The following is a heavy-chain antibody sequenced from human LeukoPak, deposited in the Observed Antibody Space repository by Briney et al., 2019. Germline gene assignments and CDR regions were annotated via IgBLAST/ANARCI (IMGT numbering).Heavy chain of an antibody. V-gene: IGHV4-4*07. J-gene: IGHJ4*02. CDR3: ARELGYCSGGSCYRSPFDY. CDR2: IYTSGST. Sequence: KPSETLSLTCTVSGGSISSYYRSWIRQPAGKGLEWIGRIYTSGSTNYNPSLKSRVTMSVDTSKNQFSLKLSSVTAADTAVYYCARELGYCSGGSCYRSPFDYWGQGTLVTVSS. CDR1: GGSISSYY. D-gene: IGHD2-15*01.